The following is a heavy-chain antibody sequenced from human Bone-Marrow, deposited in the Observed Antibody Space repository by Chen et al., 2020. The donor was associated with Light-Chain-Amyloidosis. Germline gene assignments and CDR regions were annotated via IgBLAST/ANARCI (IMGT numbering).Heavy chain of an antibody. Sequence: EVQLLESGGGLVQPGGSLRLSCAASGFTFSSYAMSWVRQAPGKGLEGVSAISGSGGSTYYADSVKGRFTISRDNSKNTLYLQMNSLRAEDTAVYYCAKGKSGYDSRSTTDVWGQGTTVTVSS. D-gene: IGHD5-12*01. CDR2: ISGSGGST. CDR1: GFTFSSYA. CDR3: AKGKSGYDSRSTTDV. V-gene: IGHV3-23*01. J-gene: IGHJ6*02.